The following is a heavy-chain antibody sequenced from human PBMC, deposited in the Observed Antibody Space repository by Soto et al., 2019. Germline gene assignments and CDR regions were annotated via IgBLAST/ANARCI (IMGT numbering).Heavy chain of an antibody. V-gene: IGHV4-39*01. CDR1: GGSISSSSYY. CDR2: IYYSGST. J-gene: IGHJ6*03. D-gene: IGHD3-16*01. CDR3: ARHATTERGLGIYYYYYYMDV. Sequence: SETLSLTCTVSGGSISSSSYYWGWIRQPPGKGLEWIGSIYYSGSTYYNPSLKSRVTISVDTSKNQFSLKLSSVTAADTAVYYCARHATTERGLGIYYYYYYMDVWGKGTTVTVSS.